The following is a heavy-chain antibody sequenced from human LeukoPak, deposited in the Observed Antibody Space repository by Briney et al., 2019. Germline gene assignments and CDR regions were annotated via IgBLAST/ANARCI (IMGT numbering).Heavy chain of an antibody. J-gene: IGHJ4*02. CDR1: GGTFSSYA. CDR3: ARGGYSSSPGDY. CDR2: IIPIFGTA. D-gene: IGHD6-6*01. Sequence: SVKVSCKASGGTFSSYAISWVRQAPGQGLEWMGRIIPIFGTANYAQKFQGRVTITTDESTSTAYMELSSLRSEDTAVYYCARGGYSSSPGDYWGQGTQVTVSS. V-gene: IGHV1-69*05.